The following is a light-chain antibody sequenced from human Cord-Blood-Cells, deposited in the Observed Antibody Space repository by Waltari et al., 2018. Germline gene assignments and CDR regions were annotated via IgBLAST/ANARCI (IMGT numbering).Light chain of an antibody. CDR2: AAS. Sequence: AIQLTQLPPPLSAFVGDRVTLACRESQGIRNDLGCYQQKPGKAPKLLVYAASSLQSVVPSMFIGSGSGTDFTLTMNSLQPEEFATYYCLQDYNYPWTFDQGTKVEIK. J-gene: IGKJ1*01. V-gene: IGKV1-6*01. CDR1: QGIRND. CDR3: LQDYNYPWT.